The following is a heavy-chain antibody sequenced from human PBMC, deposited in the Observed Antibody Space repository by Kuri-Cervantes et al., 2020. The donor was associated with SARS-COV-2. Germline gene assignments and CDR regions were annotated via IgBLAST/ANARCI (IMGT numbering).Heavy chain of an antibody. Sequence: GESLKISCAASGFTFSDYYMSWIRQAPGKGLEWVSYISSSGSTIYYADSVKGRFTISRDNAKNSLYLQMNSLRAEDTAMYYCARAFNDILTSWGQGTLVTVSS. CDR3: ARAFNDILTS. J-gene: IGHJ5*02. D-gene: IGHD3-9*01. V-gene: IGHV3-11*04. CDR2: ISSSGSTI. CDR1: GFTFSDYY.